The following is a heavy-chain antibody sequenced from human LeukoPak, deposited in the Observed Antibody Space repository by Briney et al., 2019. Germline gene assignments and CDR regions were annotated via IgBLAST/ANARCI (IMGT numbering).Heavy chain of an antibody. D-gene: IGHD2-8*02. Sequence: SETLSLTCTVSGDSISSYFWSWIRQPPGKGLEWIGYISDSGNTDYNPSLKSRVTISVDTSKNEFTLRLSSVTAADTAVYYCARGSGPQSHPNWFDSWGQGALVIVSS. V-gene: IGHV4-59*01. CDR2: ISDSGNT. CDR1: GDSISSYF. J-gene: IGHJ5*01. CDR3: ARGSGPQSHPNWFDS.